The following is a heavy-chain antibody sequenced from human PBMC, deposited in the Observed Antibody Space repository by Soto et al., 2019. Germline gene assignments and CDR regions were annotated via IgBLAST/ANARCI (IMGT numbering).Heavy chain of an antibody. D-gene: IGHD3-9*01. CDR3: AKEGPDVLRYFDWPPYGPFDY. V-gene: IGHV3-23*01. CDR2: ISGSGGST. CDR1: GFTFSSYA. Sequence: EVQLLESGGGLVQPGGSLRLSCAASGFTFSSYAMSWVRQAPGKGLEWVSAISGSGGSTYYADSVKGRFTIFRDNSKNTLYLQMNSLRAEDTAVYYCAKEGPDVLRYFDWPPYGPFDYWGQGTLVTVSS. J-gene: IGHJ4*02.